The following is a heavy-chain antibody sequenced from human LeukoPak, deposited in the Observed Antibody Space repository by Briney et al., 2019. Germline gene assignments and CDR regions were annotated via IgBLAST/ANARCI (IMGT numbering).Heavy chain of an antibody. CDR1: GYTFISYD. CDR3: ARGYYYYYYMDV. Sequence: GASVKVSCKTSGYTFISYDLNWVRRAPGQGLEWMGWINPNSGNTGSAQKFQGRLTITRNTSIDTVYMELSSLRSGDTAGYFCARGYYYYYYMDVWGKGTTVTVSS. V-gene: IGHV1-8*03. CDR2: INPNSGNT. J-gene: IGHJ6*03.